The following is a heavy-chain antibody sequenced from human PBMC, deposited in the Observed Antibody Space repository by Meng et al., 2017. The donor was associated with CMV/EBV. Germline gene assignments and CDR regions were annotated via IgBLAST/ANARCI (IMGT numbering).Heavy chain of an antibody. J-gene: IGHJ4*02. CDR1: SRNSAA. CDR2: TYYRSKWYN. V-gene: IGHV6-1*01. Sequence: SRNSAAWNWLRQSPSRGLEWLGRTYYRSKWYNDYAVSVKSRITINPDTSKNQFSLQLNSVTPEDTAVYYCARGIYDSSGYYYYYFDYWGQGTLVTVSS. D-gene: IGHD3-22*01. CDR3: ARGIYDSSGYYYYYFDY.